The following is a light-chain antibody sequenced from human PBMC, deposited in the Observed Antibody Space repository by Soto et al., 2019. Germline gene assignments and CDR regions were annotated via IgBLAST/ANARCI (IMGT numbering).Light chain of an antibody. CDR2: DAS. J-gene: IGKJ3*01. Sequence: ELVLTQSPATLSLSPGDRATLSCRASQSVTDSLAWFQQRPGQSPRLVIFDASNRATGIPPRFSGSGSGTGFPLTISSLEPEAFAVYYCHHRINLRFTFGPGTKVDIK. CDR3: HHRINLRFT. V-gene: IGKV3-11*01. CDR1: QSVTDS.